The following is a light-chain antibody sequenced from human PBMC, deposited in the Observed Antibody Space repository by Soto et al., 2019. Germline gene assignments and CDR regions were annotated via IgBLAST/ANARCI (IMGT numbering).Light chain of an antibody. CDR1: SNDVGSYNS. Sequence: QSALTQPASVSGSPGQSITISCTGTSNDVGSYNSVSWYQHHPGKAPKLMIYEGSKRPSGVSNRFSGSKSGNTASLTISGLQAEDEADYYCCSYAGSSTFVFGGGTKVTVL. V-gene: IGLV2-23*03. CDR2: EGS. CDR3: CSYAGSSTFV. J-gene: IGLJ2*01.